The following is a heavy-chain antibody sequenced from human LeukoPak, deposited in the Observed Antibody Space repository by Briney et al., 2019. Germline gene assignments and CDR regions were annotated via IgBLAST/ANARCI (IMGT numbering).Heavy chain of an antibody. Sequence: PGGSLRLSCAASGFTFSSYSMNWVRQAPGKGLGWVSSISSSSSYIYYADSVKGRFTISRDNAKNSLYLQMNSLRAEDTAVYYCARSGASNDVPAYWGQGTLVTVSS. CDR2: ISSSSSYI. CDR1: GFTFSSYS. CDR3: ARSGASNDVPAY. V-gene: IGHV3-21*01. J-gene: IGHJ4*02. D-gene: IGHD2-8*01.